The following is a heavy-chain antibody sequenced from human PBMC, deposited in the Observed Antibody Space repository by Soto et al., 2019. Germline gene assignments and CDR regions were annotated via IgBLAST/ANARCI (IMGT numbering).Heavy chain of an antibody. CDR3: ARVQVAYYYDSSGPYYFDY. D-gene: IGHD3-22*01. CDR2: IYYSGST. CDR1: GDTISTYY. V-gene: IGHV4-59*07. Sequence: SDSLSLSCAASGDTISTYYWSWIRQPPGKGLEWIGYIYYSGSTNYNPSLKSRVTISVDTSKNQFSLKLSSVTAADTAVYYCARVQVAYYYDSSGPYYFDYWGQGTLVTVSS. J-gene: IGHJ4*02.